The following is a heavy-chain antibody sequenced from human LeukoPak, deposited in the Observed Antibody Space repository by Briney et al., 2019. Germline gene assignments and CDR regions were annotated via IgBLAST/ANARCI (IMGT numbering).Heavy chain of an antibody. Sequence: ASVKVSCKASGYTFTGYYMHWVRQAPGQGLEWMGWINPNSGGTNYAQKFQGRVTMTRDTSISTAYMEPSRLRSDDTAVYYCARDHSSGWYGDYWGQGTLVTVSS. CDR1: GYTFTGYY. CDR3: ARDHSSGWYGDY. D-gene: IGHD6-19*01. V-gene: IGHV1-2*02. J-gene: IGHJ4*02. CDR2: INPNSGGT.